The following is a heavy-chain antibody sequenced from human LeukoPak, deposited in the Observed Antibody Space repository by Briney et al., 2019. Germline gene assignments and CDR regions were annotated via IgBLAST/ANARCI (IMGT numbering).Heavy chain of an antibody. CDR1: GGTFSSYA. D-gene: IGHD5-24*01. Sequence: ASVKVSCKASGGTFSSYAISWVRQAPGQGLEWMGGIIPIFGTASYAQKFQGRVTITTDESTSTAYMELSSMRSEDTAVYYCARRSTERWLQRRGIDAFDIWGQGTMVTVSS. CDR2: IIPIFGTA. V-gene: IGHV1-69*05. J-gene: IGHJ3*02. CDR3: ARRSTERWLQRRGIDAFDI.